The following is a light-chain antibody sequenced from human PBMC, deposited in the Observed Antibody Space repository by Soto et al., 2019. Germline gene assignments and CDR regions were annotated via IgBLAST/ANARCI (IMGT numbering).Light chain of an antibody. J-gene: IGKJ4*01. Sequence: EIVLTQSPATLSVSPGERATLSCRASQSVGSNFAWYQQKPGQAPRLLIFASSTRATGVPARFSGSGSGTEFTLTISSLQSEEFSVYYCQQYGDWRLTFGGGAKVEIE. CDR2: ASS. V-gene: IGKV3-15*01. CDR1: QSVGSN. CDR3: QQYGDWRLT.